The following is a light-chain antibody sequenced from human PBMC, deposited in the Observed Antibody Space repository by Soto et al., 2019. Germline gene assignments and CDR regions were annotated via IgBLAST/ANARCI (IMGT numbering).Light chain of an antibody. CDR1: QSVSSSY. Sequence: EIVLTQSPGTLSLSPGERATLSFSASQSVSSSYLAWYQPKPGQAPSLLIYGASRRATGIPDRFSGTGSGTDFTLTISRLEPEDFAVHYCQQYGSSLITFGQGTRLEIK. J-gene: IGKJ5*01. CDR3: QQYGSSLIT. V-gene: IGKV3-20*01. CDR2: GAS.